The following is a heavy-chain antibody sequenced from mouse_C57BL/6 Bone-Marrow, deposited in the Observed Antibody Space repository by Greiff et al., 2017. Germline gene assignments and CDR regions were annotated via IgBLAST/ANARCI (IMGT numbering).Heavy chain of an antibody. CDR1: GFTFNTYA. Sequence: EVKLLESGGGLVQPKGSLKLSCAASGFTFNTYAMHWVRQAPGTGLEWVARIRSKSSNYATYYADSVKDRFTISRDDSQSMLYLQMNNLKTEDTAMYYCVRRTYYGSSSYYAMDYWGQGTSVTVSS. D-gene: IGHD1-1*01. V-gene: IGHV10-3*01. CDR2: IRSKSSNYAT. CDR3: VRRTYYGSSSYYAMDY. J-gene: IGHJ4*01.